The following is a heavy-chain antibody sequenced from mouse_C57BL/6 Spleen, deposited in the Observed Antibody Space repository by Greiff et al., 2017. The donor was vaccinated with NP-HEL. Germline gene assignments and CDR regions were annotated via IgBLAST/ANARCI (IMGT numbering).Heavy chain of an antibody. CDR2: ISYDGSN. J-gene: IGHJ1*03. CDR3: ARESSYWYFDV. Sequence: EVKVEESGPGLVKPSQSLSLTCSVTGYSITSGYYWNWIRQFPGNKLEWMGYISYDGSNNYNPSLKNRISITRDTSKNQFFLKLNSVTTEDTATYYCARESSYWYFDVWGTGTTVTVSS. V-gene: IGHV3-6*01. CDR1: GYSITSGYY. D-gene: IGHD1-1*01.